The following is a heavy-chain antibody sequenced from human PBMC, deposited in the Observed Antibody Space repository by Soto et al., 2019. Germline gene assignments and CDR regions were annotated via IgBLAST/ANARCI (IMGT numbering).Heavy chain of an antibody. CDR2: IKSKTSGETT. J-gene: IGHJ3*02. D-gene: IGHD1-26*01. CDR3: TTDGFSGIVGI. CDR1: GFTFTIAW. V-gene: IGHV3-15*01. Sequence: GGSLRLSCAASGFTFTIAWMTWVRQAPGKGLEWVGRIKSKTSGETTDYAAPVKGRFTISRDDSKNTLFLQMNSLKTEDTGVHYCTTDGFSGIVGIWGQGTMVTVSS.